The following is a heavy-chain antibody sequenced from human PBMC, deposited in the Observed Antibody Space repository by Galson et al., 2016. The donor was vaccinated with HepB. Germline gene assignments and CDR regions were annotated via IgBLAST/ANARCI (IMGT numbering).Heavy chain of an antibody. Sequence: SLRLSCAASGFTFSSYGMHWVRQAPGKGLEWVAVISYDEINKYYADSVKGRFTISRDNSKNTLYLQMNSLRAEDTAVYYCAKESWSFIQLYYWFDPWGQGTRVTVSS. CDR1: GFTFSSYG. D-gene: IGHD3-3*01. J-gene: IGHJ5*02. CDR3: AKESWSFIQLYYWFDP. CDR2: ISYDEINK. V-gene: IGHV3-30*18.